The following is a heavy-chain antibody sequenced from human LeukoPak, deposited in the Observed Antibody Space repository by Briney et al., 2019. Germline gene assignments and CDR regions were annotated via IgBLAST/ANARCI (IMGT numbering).Heavy chain of an antibody. CDR3: ARADMVRGVIWDYYYYMDV. D-gene: IGHD3-10*01. CDR1: GFTFSSYA. V-gene: IGHV3-30*02. Sequence: GGSLRLSCAASGFTFSSYAMSWVRQAPGKGLECVAFIRHDGGNKYYADSVKGRFTISRDNSKNTLYLQMSSLRVEDTAVYYCARADMVRGVIWDYYYYMDVWGKGTTVTVSS. CDR2: IRHDGGNK. J-gene: IGHJ6*03.